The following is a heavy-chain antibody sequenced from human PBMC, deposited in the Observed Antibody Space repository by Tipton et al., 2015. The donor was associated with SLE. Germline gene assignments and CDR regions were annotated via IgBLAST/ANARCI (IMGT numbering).Heavy chain of an antibody. Sequence: LRLSCTISGDSISNNNYYWGWIRQPPGEGLELIGNINYSGTTYYNPSLKTRVTISVDAPKTQFSLRLTSVTAADTAVYYCGRAIGVHYFHVWGQGTLVTVSS. D-gene: IGHD2-21*01. CDR1: GDSISNNNYY. CDR3: GRAIGVHYFHV. CDR2: INYSGTT. V-gene: IGHV4-39*07. J-gene: IGHJ4*02.